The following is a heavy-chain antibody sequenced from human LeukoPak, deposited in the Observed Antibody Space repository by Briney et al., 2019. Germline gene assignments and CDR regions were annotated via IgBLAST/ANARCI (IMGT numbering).Heavy chain of an antibody. V-gene: IGHV3-23*01. CDR1: GFTFSTYA. J-gene: IGHJ4*02. CDR3: AKYQMGPNTPFDY. Sequence: GGSLRLSCAASGFTFSTYAMSWVRQAPGKGLEWVSTFSGNGGSTYYADSVKGRFTISRDNSRNTLYLQINSLRAEDTAVYYCAKYQMGPNTPFDYWGQGTLVTVSS. D-gene: IGHD1-26*01. CDR2: FSGNGGST.